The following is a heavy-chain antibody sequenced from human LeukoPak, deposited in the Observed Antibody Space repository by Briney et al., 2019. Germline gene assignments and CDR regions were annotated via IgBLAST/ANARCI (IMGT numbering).Heavy chain of an antibody. CDR1: GGTFSSYA. V-gene: IGHV1-69*13. D-gene: IGHD6-19*01. J-gene: IGHJ6*03. Sequence: SVKVSCKASGGTFSSYAISWVRQAPGQGLEWMGGIIPIFGTANYAQKFQGRVTITADESTSTAYMELSSLRSEDTAVYYCARGGSGWGSNYYYYMDVWGKGTTVTISS. CDR2: IIPIFGTA. CDR3: ARGGSGWGSNYYYYMDV.